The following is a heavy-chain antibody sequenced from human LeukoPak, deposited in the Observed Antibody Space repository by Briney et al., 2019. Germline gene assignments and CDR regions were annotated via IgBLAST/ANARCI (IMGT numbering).Heavy chain of an antibody. J-gene: IGHJ3*02. Sequence: PGGSLRLSCAASGFRFDDYAMHWVRQAPGKGLEWVSGISWNSGSRGYADSVKGRFTISRDNVKNSLYLQMNSLRAEDMALYYCAKGIFGVDADGFDIWGQGTMVTVSS. V-gene: IGHV3-9*03. CDR3: AKGIFGVDADGFDI. CDR1: GFRFDDYA. CDR2: ISWNSGSR. D-gene: IGHD3-3*01.